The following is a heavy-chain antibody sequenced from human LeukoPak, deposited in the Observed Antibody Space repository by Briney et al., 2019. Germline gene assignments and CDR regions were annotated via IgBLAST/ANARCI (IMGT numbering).Heavy chain of an antibody. J-gene: IGHJ6*03. CDR2: IIPISGTA. CDR1: GGTFSSHA. Sequence: ASVKVSCKASGGTFSSHAIAWVRQAPGQGPEWMGGIIPISGTADYAQKFQGRVTITTDQSTSTAYMELSSLTSDDTAVYYCARGLQYQLLKALRYYYMDIWGEGTTVTVSS. D-gene: IGHD2-2*01. CDR3: ARGLQYQLLKALRYYYMDI. V-gene: IGHV1-69*05.